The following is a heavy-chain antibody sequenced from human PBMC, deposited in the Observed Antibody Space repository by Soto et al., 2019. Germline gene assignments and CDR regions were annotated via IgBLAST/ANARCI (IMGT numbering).Heavy chain of an antibody. Sequence: GGSLRLSCAASGFTFSSYGMHWVRQAPGKGLEWVAVIWYDGSNKYYADSVKGRFTISRDNSKNTLYLQMNSLRAEDTAVYYCARDMYYYGSGTSTNWFDPWGQGTLVTVSS. V-gene: IGHV3-33*01. D-gene: IGHD3-10*01. CDR3: ARDMYYYGSGTSTNWFDP. J-gene: IGHJ5*02. CDR2: IWYDGSNK. CDR1: GFTFSSYG.